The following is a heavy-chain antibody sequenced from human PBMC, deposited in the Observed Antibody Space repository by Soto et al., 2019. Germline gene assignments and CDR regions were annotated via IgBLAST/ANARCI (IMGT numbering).Heavy chain of an antibody. CDR2: INAGTGNT. D-gene: IGHD6-19*01. J-gene: IGHJ1*01. Sequence: QVQLLQSGAEVKKPGASVKLACRASGYTFSSFPIHWLRQAPGQRLEWLGWINAGTGNTRYSKKFEGEGTIITNTSVNRPNIGCNSGGLKYTFGDWRARGSKGAGTLFGFWGKGSLVALPP. CDR1: GYTFSSFP. CDR3: ARGSKGAGTLFGF. V-gene: IGHV1-3*01.